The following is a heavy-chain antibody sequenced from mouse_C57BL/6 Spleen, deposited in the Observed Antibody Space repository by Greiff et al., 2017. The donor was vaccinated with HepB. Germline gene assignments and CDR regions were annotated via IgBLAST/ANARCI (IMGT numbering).Heavy chain of an antibody. D-gene: IGHD4-1*01. J-gene: IGHJ1*03. CDR3: AREDWDVRYFDV. CDR2: INYDGSST. CDR1: GFTFSDYY. Sequence: EVKLMESEGGLVQPGSSMKLSCTASGFTFSDYYMAWVRQVPEKGLEWVANINYDGSSTYYLDSLKSRFIISRDNAKNMLYLQMSSLKSEDTATYYCAREDWDVRYFDVWGTGTTVTVSS. V-gene: IGHV5-16*01.